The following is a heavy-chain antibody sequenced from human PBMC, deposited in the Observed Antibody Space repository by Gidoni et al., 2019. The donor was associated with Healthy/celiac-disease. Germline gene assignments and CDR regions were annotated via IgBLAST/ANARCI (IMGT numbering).Heavy chain of an antibody. J-gene: IGHJ4*02. CDR2: ISGSGGST. Sequence: EVQLLESGGGLVQPGGSLRLSCAASGFAFSSYAMSWVRQAPGKGLEWVSAISGSGGSTYYADSVKGRFTISRDNSKNTLYLQMNSLRAEDTAVYYCAKDLERSSSFDYWGQGTLVTVSS. D-gene: IGHD6-6*01. V-gene: IGHV3-23*01. CDR3: AKDLERSSSFDY. CDR1: GFAFSSYA.